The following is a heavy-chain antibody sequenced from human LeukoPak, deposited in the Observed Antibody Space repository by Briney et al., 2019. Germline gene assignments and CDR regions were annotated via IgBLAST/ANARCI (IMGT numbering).Heavy chain of an antibody. CDR1: GYTFTDYY. D-gene: IGHD2-2*01. CDR3: ARANFLYCSSSTCLFDY. CDR2: INPNDGDT. V-gene: IGHV1-2*02. J-gene: IGHJ4*02. Sequence: ASVKVSCKASGYTFTDYYMHWVRQAPGQGFEWMGWINPNDGDTNYAQKFQGRVTMTRDTSISTAHMEVSRQRSDDTAVYYCARANFLYCSSSTCLFDYWGQGTLVTVSS.